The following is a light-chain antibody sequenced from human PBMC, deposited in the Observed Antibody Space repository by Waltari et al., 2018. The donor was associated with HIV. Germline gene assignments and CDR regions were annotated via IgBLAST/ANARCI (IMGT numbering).Light chain of an antibody. CDR3: LQSSTFPYT. Sequence: EIVLTQSSDFPSGTQRERVTITCRDSHNTGTSLHWYQQNPNKSPRLLIKFASQSFSGVPSRFSGSGSGTDFTLTINSLEPEDAATYYCLQSSTFPYTFGQGTKLEIK. CDR2: FAS. V-gene: IGKV6-21*01. CDR1: HNTGTS. J-gene: IGKJ2*01.